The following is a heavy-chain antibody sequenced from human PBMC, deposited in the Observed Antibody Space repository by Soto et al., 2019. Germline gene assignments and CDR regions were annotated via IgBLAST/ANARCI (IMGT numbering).Heavy chain of an antibody. V-gene: IGHV3-21*01. Sequence: GGSLRLSCAASGFTFSSYSMNWVRQAPGKGLEWVSSISSSSSYIYYADSVKGRFTISRDNAKNSLYLQMNSLRAEDTAVYYCARVVHAAITHYGMDVWGQGTTVAVSS. J-gene: IGHJ6*02. CDR1: GFTFSSYS. CDR2: ISSSSSYI. CDR3: ARVVHAAITHYGMDV. D-gene: IGHD2-2*02.